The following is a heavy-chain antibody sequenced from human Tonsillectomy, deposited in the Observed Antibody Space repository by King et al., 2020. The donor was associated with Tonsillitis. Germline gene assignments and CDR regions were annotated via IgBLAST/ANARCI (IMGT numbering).Heavy chain of an antibody. Sequence: LQLQESGPGLVKPSQTLSLTCTVSGGSISSGDYYWSWIRQPPGKGLEWIGYIYYSGSTYYNPSLKSRVTISVDTSKNQFSLKLSSVTAADTAVYYCARDQREYYGSGSSPYYYYYYMDVWGKGTTVTVSS. CDR3: ARDQREYYGSGSSPYYYYYYMDV. CDR2: IYYSGST. D-gene: IGHD3-10*01. CDR1: GGSISSGDYY. J-gene: IGHJ6*03. V-gene: IGHV4-30-4*01.